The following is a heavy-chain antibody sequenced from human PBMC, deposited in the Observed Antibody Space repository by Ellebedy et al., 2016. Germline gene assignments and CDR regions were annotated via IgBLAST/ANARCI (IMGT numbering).Heavy chain of an antibody. D-gene: IGHD6-13*01. Sequence: GESLKISCAASGFTFSSYSMNWVRQAPGKGLEWVSSISSSSSYIYYADSVKDRFTISRDNAKNSLYLKMNSLRAEDTAVYYCANGIAAAGPDYWGQGTLVTVSS. CDR3: ANGIAAAGPDY. CDR2: ISSSSSYI. V-gene: IGHV3-21*01. J-gene: IGHJ4*02. CDR1: GFTFSSYS.